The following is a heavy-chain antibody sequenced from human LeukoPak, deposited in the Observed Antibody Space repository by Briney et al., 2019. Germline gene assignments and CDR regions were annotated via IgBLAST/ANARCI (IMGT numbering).Heavy chain of an antibody. CDR2: ISWNSGSI. J-gene: IGHJ4*02. V-gene: IGHV3-9*01. CDR1: GFTFDDYA. D-gene: IGHD3-22*01. CDR3: ARRMGGRYYDSSGYYYLHFDY. Sequence: AGGSLRLSCAASGFTFDDYAMHWVRQAPGKGLEWVSGISWNSGSIGYADSVKGRFTISRDNSKNTLYLQMNSLRAEDTAVYYCARRMGGRYYDSSGYYYLHFDYWGQGTLVTVSS.